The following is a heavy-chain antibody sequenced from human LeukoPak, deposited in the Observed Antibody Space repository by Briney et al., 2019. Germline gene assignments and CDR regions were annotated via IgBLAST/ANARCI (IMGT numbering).Heavy chain of an antibody. CDR1: GGSISSYY. Sequence: SETLSLTCTVSGGSISSYYWSWIRQPAGKGLEWIGRIYTSGSTNYNPSLKSRVTMSVDTSKNQFSLKLSSVTAADTAVYYCARVAPDGSSAHRSLYYFDYWGQGTLVTVSS. CDR3: ARVAPDGSSAHRSLYYFDY. D-gene: IGHD3-22*01. J-gene: IGHJ4*02. CDR2: IYTSGST. V-gene: IGHV4-4*07.